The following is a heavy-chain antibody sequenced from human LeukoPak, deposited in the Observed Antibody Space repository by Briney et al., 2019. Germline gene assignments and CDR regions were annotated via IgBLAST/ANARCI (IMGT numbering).Heavy chain of an antibody. Sequence: GASVRVSCRASGYTLTSDGINWGRQAPGQGVEWLGWISAYTGDTKYAQNLQGRVNMTTDTSTSTAYMELKSLRSDDTAVYYCARVGFSKFYHHMDVWGKGTTVTVSS. CDR2: ISAYTGDT. CDR3: ARVGFSKFYHHMDV. V-gene: IGHV1-18*01. D-gene: IGHD4-11*01. CDR1: GYTLTSDG. J-gene: IGHJ6*03.